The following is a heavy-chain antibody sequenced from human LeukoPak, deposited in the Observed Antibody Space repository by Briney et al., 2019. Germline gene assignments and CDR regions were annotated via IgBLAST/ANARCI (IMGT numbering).Heavy chain of an antibody. V-gene: IGHV1-18*01. Sequence: ASVKVSCKASGYTVNNYFISWVRQAPGQGLEWVGWISPHSHTTHYAEKVQGRVTMTTDTSTTTVYMELRSLRSDDTAVYFCARGQSMYYWGQGTPFTVSS. J-gene: IGHJ4*02. CDR1: GYTVNNYF. D-gene: IGHD2-8*01. CDR2: ISPHSHTT. CDR3: ARGQSMYY.